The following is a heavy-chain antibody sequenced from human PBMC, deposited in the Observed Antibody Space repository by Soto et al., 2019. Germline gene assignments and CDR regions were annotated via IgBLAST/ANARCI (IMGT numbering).Heavy chain of an antibody. CDR3: ARDKMGNYYYYYGMDV. CDR2: ISAYNGNT. V-gene: IGHV1-18*04. Sequence: GASVKVSCKASGYTFTSYGISWVRQAPGQGLEWMGWISAYNGNTNYAQKLQGRVTMTTDTSTSTAYMELRSLRSDDTAVYYCARDKMGNYYYYYGMDVWGQGTTVTVS. J-gene: IGHJ6*02. D-gene: IGHD4-4*01. CDR1: GYTFTSYG.